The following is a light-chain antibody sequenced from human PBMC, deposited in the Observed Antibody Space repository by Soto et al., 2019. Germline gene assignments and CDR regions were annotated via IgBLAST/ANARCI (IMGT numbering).Light chain of an antibody. Sequence: ETVLTQSPGTVSLYPGERATLSCTTSQNVRSDYLAWYQQKPGQAPRLLIYGIFNRATGIPDRFSGSGSGTDFTLTISGLEPEDSAVYYCQHYDGSPRTFGPGTK. J-gene: IGKJ2*01. CDR3: QHYDGSPRT. V-gene: IGKV3-20*01. CDR2: GIF. CDR1: QNVRSDY.